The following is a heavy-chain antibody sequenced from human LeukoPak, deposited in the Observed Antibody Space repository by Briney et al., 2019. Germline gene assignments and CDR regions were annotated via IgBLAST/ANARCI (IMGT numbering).Heavy chain of an antibody. J-gene: IGHJ4*02. CDR3: ARGSHDYGDYFILPFDY. CDR2: ISAYNGNT. V-gene: IGHV1-18*01. D-gene: IGHD4-17*01. Sequence: ASVTVSCTASGYTFASYGISWVRQAPGQGLEWMGWISAYNGNTNYAQKLQGRVTMTTDTSTSTAYMELRSLRSDDTAVYYCARGSHDYGDYFILPFDYWGQGTLVTVSS. CDR1: GYTFASYG.